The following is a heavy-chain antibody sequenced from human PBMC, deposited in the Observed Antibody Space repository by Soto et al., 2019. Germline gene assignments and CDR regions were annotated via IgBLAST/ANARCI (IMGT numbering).Heavy chain of an antibody. CDR1: GFSVSGWY. V-gene: IGHV3-72*01. D-gene: IGHD1-26*01. J-gene: IGHJ5*01. CDR2: LKDRSQNYAT. CDR3: AREGDARWLDS. Sequence: EVQLVESGGDLVQPGGSARLSCAASGFSVSGWYMDWVPQAPGKGLEWVARLKDRSQNYATEYAASVKGRFTVSRHPSQNSIFLQMNSLKIEDTAVYYCAREGDARWLDSWGQGTLVTVS.